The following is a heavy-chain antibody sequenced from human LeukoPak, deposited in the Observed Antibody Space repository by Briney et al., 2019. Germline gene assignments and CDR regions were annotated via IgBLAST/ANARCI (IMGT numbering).Heavy chain of an antibody. CDR1: GITFSTFA. V-gene: IGHV3-23*01. CDR3: AKLAYSGSWSHFDY. J-gene: IGHJ4*02. Sequence: GGSLRLSCAGSGITFSTFAMSWVRQAPGKGLEWVSGVSGSGGSTYYADSVKGRFTISRDNSKNTMFLQMNSLRVEDTAAYYCAKLAYSGSWSHFDYWGQGTLVTASS. CDR2: VSGSGGST. D-gene: IGHD6-13*01.